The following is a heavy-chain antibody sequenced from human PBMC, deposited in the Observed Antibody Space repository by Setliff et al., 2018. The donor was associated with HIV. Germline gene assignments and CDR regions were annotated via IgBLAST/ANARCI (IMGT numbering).Heavy chain of an antibody. D-gene: IGHD3-22*01. Sequence: PGGSLRLSCAASGLTLRNYAMYWIRQAPGKGLEWVAALSYEGSIYNYADSVRGRFTVSADKSKNTLFLQMNSLRPEDTAVYFCAREPNRGYVLKWYFDLWGRGTLVTVSS. V-gene: IGHV3-30-3*01. CDR3: AREPNRGYVLKWYFDL. CDR2: LSYEGSIY. J-gene: IGHJ2*01. CDR1: GLTLRNYA.